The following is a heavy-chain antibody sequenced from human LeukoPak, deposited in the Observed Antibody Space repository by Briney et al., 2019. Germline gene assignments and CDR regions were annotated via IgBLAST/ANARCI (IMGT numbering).Heavy chain of an antibody. CDR3: ARGEFSGSGGMGGEYYFDY. CDR1: GGSIRSSSYY. D-gene: IGHD2-15*01. V-gene: IGHV4-39*07. J-gene: IGHJ4*02. CDR2: IYYSGST. Sequence: PSETLSLTCTVSGGSIRSSSYYWGWIRQPPGKGLEWIGSIYYSGSTYYNPSLKSRVTISVDTSKNQFSLKLSSVTAADTAVYYCARGEFSGSGGMGGEYYFDYWGQGTLVTVSS.